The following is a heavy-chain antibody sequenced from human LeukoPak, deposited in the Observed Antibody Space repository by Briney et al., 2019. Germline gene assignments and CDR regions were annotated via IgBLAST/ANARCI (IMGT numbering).Heavy chain of an antibody. CDR1: GFTFSSYS. J-gene: IGHJ4*02. CDR3: ARDPGIAAAGTHFDY. V-gene: IGHV3-21*01. Sequence: GGSLRLSCAASGFTFSSYSMNWVRQAPGKGLEWVSSISSSGSYIYYADSVKGRFTISRDNAKNSLYLQMNSLRAEDTAVYYCARDPGIAAAGTHFDYWGQGTLVTVSS. CDR2: ISSSGSYI. D-gene: IGHD6-13*01.